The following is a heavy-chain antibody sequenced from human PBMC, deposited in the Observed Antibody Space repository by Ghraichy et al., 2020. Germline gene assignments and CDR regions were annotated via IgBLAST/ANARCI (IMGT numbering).Heavy chain of an antibody. V-gene: IGHV4-59*11. CDR3: ARVVGSSGWIDY. CDR2: IFYSGST. Sequence: SETLSLTCTVSGGSISSHYWSWIRQPPGKGLEWIGYIFYSGSTNYNSSLKSRVTISVDTSKNQFSLKVSSVTAADTAVYYCARVVGSSGWIDYWGLGTLVTVSS. J-gene: IGHJ4*02. CDR1: GGSISSHY. D-gene: IGHD6-19*01.